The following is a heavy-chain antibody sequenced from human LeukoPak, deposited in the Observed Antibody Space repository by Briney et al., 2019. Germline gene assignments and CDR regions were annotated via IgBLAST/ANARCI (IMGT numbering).Heavy chain of an antibody. CDR1: GGTFSSYA. V-gene: IGHV1-69*04. CDR3: ASHPFGVVITVSNWFDP. CDR2: IIPILGIA. J-gene: IGHJ5*02. D-gene: IGHD3-3*01. Sequence: ASVKVSCKASGGTFSSYAISWVRQAPGQGLEWMGRIIPILGIANYAQKFQGRVTITADKSTSTAYMELSSLRSEDTAVYYCASHPFGVVITVSNWFDPWSQGTLVTVSS.